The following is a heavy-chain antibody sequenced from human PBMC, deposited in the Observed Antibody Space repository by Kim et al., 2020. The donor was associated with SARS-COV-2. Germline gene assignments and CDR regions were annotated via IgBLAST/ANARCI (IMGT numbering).Heavy chain of an antibody. Sequence: SVKVSCKASGGTFSSYAISWVRQAPGQGLEWMGGIIPIFGTANYAQKFQGRVTITADESTSTAYMELSSLRSEDTAVYYCARDPGIAVAGTPFFDYWGQGTLVTVSS. J-gene: IGHJ4*02. V-gene: IGHV1-69*13. CDR1: GGTFSSYA. D-gene: IGHD6-19*01. CDR2: IIPIFGTA. CDR3: ARDPGIAVAGTPFFDY.